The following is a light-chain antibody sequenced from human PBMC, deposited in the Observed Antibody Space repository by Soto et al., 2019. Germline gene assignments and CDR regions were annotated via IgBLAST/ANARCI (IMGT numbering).Light chain of an antibody. V-gene: IGLV2-11*01. J-gene: IGLJ3*02. CDR3: SSYAGSYTSRM. Sequence: QSVLTQPRSVSGSPGQSVTISCTGTNSDVGAYNYVSWYQQHPGKAPKLMIYDVTKRPSGVPDRFSGAKSGNTASLTISGLQAEDEADYYCSSYAGSYTSRMFGGGTKLTVL. CDR2: DVT. CDR1: NSDVGAYNY.